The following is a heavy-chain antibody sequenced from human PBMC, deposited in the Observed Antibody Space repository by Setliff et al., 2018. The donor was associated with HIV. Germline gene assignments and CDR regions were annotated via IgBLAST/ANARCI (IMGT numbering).Heavy chain of an antibody. V-gene: IGHV3-21*04. CDR2: ISTTSGKI. Sequence: GGSLRLSCVASGFTFSRHTMNWVRQAPGKGLEWLSSISTTSGKISYADSVQGRFTISRDNAKNSLYLQMNNLRAEDTALYYCACLGHASGWYGEADFWGQGTLVTVSS. CDR1: GFTFSRHT. CDR3: ACLGHASGWYGEADF. D-gene: IGHD6-19*01. J-gene: IGHJ4*02.